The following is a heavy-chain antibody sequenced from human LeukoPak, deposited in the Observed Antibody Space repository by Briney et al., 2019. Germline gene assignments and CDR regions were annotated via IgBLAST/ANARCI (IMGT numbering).Heavy chain of an antibody. CDR1: GYTFTSYY. J-gene: IGHJ4*02. CDR2: INPSGGST. Sequence: GASVKVSCKASGYTFTSYYMHWVRQAPGQGLEWMGIINPSGGSTSYAQKFQGRVTMTRDTSTSTVYMELSRLTSDDTAVYYCARDPPSSIAGRPIFDYWGQGTLVTVSS. D-gene: IGHD6-6*01. V-gene: IGHV1-46*01. CDR3: ARDPPSSIAGRPIFDY.